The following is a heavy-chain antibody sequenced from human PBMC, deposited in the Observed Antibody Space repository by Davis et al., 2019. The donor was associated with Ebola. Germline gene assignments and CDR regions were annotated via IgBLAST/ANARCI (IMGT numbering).Heavy chain of an antibody. V-gene: IGHV4-61*08. J-gene: IGHJ4*02. CDR1: GGSVSSGGYY. D-gene: IGHD2-8*01. CDR3: AGDPMVYNIPSFFNY. CDR2: IYYSGST. Sequence: SETLSLTCTVSGGSVSSGGYYWNWIRQPPGKGLEWIGYIYYSGSTDYSPSLRGRVTISLDTSKNQFSLRLSSVTAADTAVYYCAGDPMVYNIPSFFNYWGQGTLVTVSS.